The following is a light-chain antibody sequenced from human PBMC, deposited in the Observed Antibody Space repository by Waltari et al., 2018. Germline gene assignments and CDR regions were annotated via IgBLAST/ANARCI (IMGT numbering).Light chain of an antibody. Sequence: DIVMTQSRLSLPVTPGEPASISCRSSQSLPHSNGYNYLDWYLQKPGQSPQLLIYLGSNRASGVPDRFSGSGSGTDFTLKISRVEAEDVGVYYCMQALQTPTFGQGTKVEIK. CDR1: QSLPHSNGYNY. CDR3: MQALQTPT. V-gene: IGKV2-28*01. CDR2: LGS. J-gene: IGKJ1*01.